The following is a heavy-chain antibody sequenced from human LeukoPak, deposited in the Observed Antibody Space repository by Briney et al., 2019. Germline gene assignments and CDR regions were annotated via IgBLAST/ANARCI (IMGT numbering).Heavy chain of an antibody. CDR1: GGYISNYY. V-gene: IGHV4-4*07. D-gene: IGHD3-9*01. J-gene: IGHJ4*02. Sequence: SETLSLTCTVSGGYISNYYWSWIRQPAGKGLEWIGRIYTSGNNYNPSLKSRVTMSVDTSKDQFSLKLNSVTAADTAVYYCARGDSLTGYFGYWGQGTLVTVSS. CDR3: ARGDSLTGYFGY. CDR2: IYTSGN.